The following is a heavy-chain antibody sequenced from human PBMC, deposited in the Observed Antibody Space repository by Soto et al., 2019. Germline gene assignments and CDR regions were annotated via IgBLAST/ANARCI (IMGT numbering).Heavy chain of an antibody. CDR2: IYYSGST. V-gene: IGHV4-59*01. J-gene: IGHJ5*02. D-gene: IGHD3-3*01. CDR1: GGSISSYY. CDR3: ARGGGSDFWRGFNGNWFDP. Sequence: SETLSLTCTVSGGSISSYYWSWIRQPPGKGLEWIGYIYYSGSTNYNPSLKSRVTISVDTSKNQFSLKLSSVTAADTAVYYCARGGGSDFWRGFNGNWFDPWGQGTLVTVSS.